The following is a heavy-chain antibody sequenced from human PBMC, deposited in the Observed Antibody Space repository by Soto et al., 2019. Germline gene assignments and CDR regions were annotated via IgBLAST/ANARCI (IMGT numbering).Heavy chain of an antibody. Sequence: GGSLRLSCAASGFTFSNAWMSWVRQAPGKGLEWVGRIKSKTDGGTTDYAAPVKGGFTISRDDSKNTLYLQMNSLRAEDTAVYYCAKVWFRGVKEASSSWFGGFDYWGQGTLVTVSS. J-gene: IGHJ4*02. CDR3: AKVWFRGVKEASSSWFGGFDY. D-gene: IGHD3-10*01. CDR2: IKSKTDGGTT. V-gene: IGHV3-15*01. CDR1: GFTFSNAW.